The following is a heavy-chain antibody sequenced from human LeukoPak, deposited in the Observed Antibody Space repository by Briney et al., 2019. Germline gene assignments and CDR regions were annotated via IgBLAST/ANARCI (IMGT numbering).Heavy chain of an antibody. CDR1: GGTFSSYA. D-gene: IGHD6-19*01. V-gene: IGHV1-69*04. Sequence: SVKVSCKASGGTFSSYAISWVRQAPGQGLEWMGRIIPILGIANYAQKFQGRVTITADKSTSTAYMELSSLRSEDTAVYYCARRSGGYKGHDAFDIWGQGTMVTVSS. J-gene: IGHJ3*02. CDR2: IIPILGIA. CDR3: ARRSGGYKGHDAFDI.